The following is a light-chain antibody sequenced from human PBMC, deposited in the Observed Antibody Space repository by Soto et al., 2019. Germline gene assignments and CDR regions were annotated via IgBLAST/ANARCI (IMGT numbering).Light chain of an antibody. J-gene: IGKJ3*01. V-gene: IGKV3-11*01. CDR2: DAS. CDR1: QSVSSSY. Sequence: ENVLTLSPSTLSLSTGERATLSCRASQSVSSSYLAWYQQKPGQAPRLLIHDASNRATGIPARFSGSGSGTDFTLTISSLEPEDFAVYYCQQYNNWPLLFGPGTKVDI. CDR3: QQYNNWPLL.